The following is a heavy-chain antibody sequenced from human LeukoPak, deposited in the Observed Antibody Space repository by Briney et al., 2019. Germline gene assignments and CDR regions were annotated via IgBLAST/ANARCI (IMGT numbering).Heavy chain of an antibody. CDR2: IIPIFGTA. CDR3: ARGAVAEMYYFDY. V-gene: IGHV1-69*13. CDR1: GGTFSSYA. J-gene: IGHJ4*02. D-gene: IGHD6-19*01. Sequence: EASVKVSCKASGGTFSSYAISWVRQAPGQGLEWMGGIIPIFGTANYAQKFQGRVTITANESTSTAYMELSSLRSEDTAVYYCARGAVAEMYYFDYWGQGTLVTVSS.